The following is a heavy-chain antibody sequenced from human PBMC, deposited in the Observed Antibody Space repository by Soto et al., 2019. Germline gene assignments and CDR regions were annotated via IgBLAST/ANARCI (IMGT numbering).Heavy chain of an antibody. V-gene: IGHV1-8*01. Sequence: QVQLVQSGAEVKKPGASVKVSCKASGYTFTSYDINWVRQATGQGLEWMGWMNPNSGNTGYAQKFQGRVTMTRNTSISTAYMELSSLRSEDTAVYYCARGVLRFFEWLPTYYYYYMDVWGKGTTVTVSS. CDR3: ARGVLRFFEWLPTYYYYYMDV. J-gene: IGHJ6*03. D-gene: IGHD3-3*01. CDR1: GYTFTSYD. CDR2: MNPNSGNT.